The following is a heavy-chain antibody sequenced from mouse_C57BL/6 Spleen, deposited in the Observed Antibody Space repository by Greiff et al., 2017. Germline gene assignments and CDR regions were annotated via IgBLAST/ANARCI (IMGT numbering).Heavy chain of an antibody. D-gene: IGHD2-3*01. J-gene: IGHJ3*01. CDR3: ARAYDGYYGFAY. CDR2: ISDGGSYT. V-gene: IGHV5-4*03. Sequence: EVKVVESGGGLVKPGGSLKLSCAASGFTFSSYAMSWVRQTPEKRLEWVATISDGGSYTYYPDNVKGRFTISRDNAKNNLYLQMSHLKSEDTAMYYCARAYDGYYGFAYWGQGTLVTVSA. CDR1: GFTFSSYA.